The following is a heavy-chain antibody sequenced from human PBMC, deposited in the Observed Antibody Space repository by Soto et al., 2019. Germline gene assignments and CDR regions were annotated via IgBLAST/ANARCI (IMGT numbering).Heavy chain of an antibody. CDR1: GGSVSSGSYY. D-gene: IGHD5-18*01. Sequence: SETLSLTCTVSGGSVSSGSYYWSWIRQPPGKGLEWIGYIYYSGSTNYNPSLKSRVTISVDTSKNQFPLKLSSVTAADTAVYYCARTPNIQLWTRGYFDLWGRGTLVTVSS. CDR3: ARTPNIQLWTRGYFDL. V-gene: IGHV4-61*01. J-gene: IGHJ2*01. CDR2: IYYSGST.